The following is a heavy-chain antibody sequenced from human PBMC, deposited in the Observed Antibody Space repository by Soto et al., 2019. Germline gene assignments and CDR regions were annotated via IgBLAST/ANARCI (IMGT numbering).Heavy chain of an antibody. CDR2: IIPVFGPA. Sequence: QVHLVQSGAEVKKPGSSVKVSCKASGDTLNNYAVNWVRQAPGQGLEWMGGIIPVFGPAKYTQKLQGRLTITADESTRTAYMELTSLTSEDTAIYYCARGSGEQWLWYNYFEPWGQGTLVTVSS. CDR3: ARGSGEQWLWYNYFEP. V-gene: IGHV1-69*12. CDR1: GDTLNNYA. J-gene: IGHJ5*02. D-gene: IGHD6-19*01.